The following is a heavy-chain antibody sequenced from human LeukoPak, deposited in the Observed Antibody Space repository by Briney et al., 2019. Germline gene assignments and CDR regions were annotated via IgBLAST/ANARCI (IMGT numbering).Heavy chain of an antibody. Sequence: SETLSLTCTVSGGSISSYYWSWIRQPPGKGLEWIGYIYYSGSTNYNPSLKSRVTISVDTSKNQFSLKLSSVTAADTAVYYCASLGYCSSTSCYEQDVWSQGTTVTVSS. CDR2: IYYSGST. CDR1: GGSISSYY. J-gene: IGHJ6*02. D-gene: IGHD2-2*01. CDR3: ASLGYCSSTSCYEQDV. V-gene: IGHV4-59*01.